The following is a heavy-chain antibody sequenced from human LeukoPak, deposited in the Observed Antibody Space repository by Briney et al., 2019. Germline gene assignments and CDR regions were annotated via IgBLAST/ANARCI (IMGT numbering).Heavy chain of an antibody. CDR3: AKDPSEYHGMDV. V-gene: IGHV3-23*01. Sequence: PGASLRLSCAASGFTFSSYAMSWVRQAPGKGLEWVSAISGSGGSTYYADSVKGRFTISRDNSKNTLYLQMNSLRAEDTAVYYCAKDPSEYHGMDVWGQGTTVTVSS. J-gene: IGHJ6*02. CDR1: GFTFSSYA. CDR2: ISGSGGST.